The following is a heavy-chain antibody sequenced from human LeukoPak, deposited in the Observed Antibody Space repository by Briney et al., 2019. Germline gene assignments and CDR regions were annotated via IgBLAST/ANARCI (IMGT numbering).Heavy chain of an antibody. CDR2: MNPNSGNT. V-gene: IGHV1-18*01. CDR1: GYTFTSYD. Sequence: GASVKVSCKASGYTFTSYDINWVRQATGQGLEWMGWMNPNSGNTNYAQKLQGRVTMTTDTSTSTAYMELRSLRSDDTAVYYCAREPPSRIYGVRYFDYWGQGTLVTVSS. D-gene: IGHD4-17*01. J-gene: IGHJ4*02. CDR3: AREPPSRIYGVRYFDY.